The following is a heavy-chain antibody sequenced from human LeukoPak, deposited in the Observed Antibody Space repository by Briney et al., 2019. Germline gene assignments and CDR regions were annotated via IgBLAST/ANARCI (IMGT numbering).Heavy chain of an antibody. J-gene: IGHJ4*02. V-gene: IGHV3-30-3*01. CDR3: ATLPT. CDR2: ISYDGNNK. Sequence: PGGSLRLSCAASGFTFSSYAMHWVRQAPGKGLEWLAVISYDGNNKYYADSVKGRFTISRDNSKNTLYLQMNSLRAEDTALYYCATLPTWGQGTLVTVSS. D-gene: IGHD4-17*01. CDR1: GFTFSSYA.